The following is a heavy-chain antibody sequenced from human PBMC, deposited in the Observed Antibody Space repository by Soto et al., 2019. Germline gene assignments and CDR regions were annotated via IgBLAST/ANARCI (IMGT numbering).Heavy chain of an antibody. CDR1: GFTFSTYA. CDR2: VSASGLNT. J-gene: IGHJ4*02. V-gene: IGHV3-23*01. CDR3: EKDLKRRTSGYFFDY. D-gene: IGHD1-1*01. Sequence: GGSLRLSCAASGFTFSTYAMAWVRQAPGKGLEWVSGVSASGLNTDYADPVKGRFYISRDNSKNTVSLHMNSLRAEDTALYYCEKDLKRRTSGYFFDYWCQAMPVTVS.